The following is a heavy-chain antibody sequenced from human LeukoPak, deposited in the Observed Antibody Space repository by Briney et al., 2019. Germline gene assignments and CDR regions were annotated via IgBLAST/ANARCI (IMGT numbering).Heavy chain of an antibody. Sequence: GGSLRLSCAASGFTFSSYAMSWVRRAPGKGLEWVAVLSWDGTDKQHADSVKGRFTISRDNSRSTLFLQMNSLRPEDTAVYYCARDIRTSGWYGPDYWGQGTLVTVSS. V-gene: IGHV3-30-3*01. CDR2: LSWDGTDK. CDR1: GFTFSSYA. CDR3: ARDIRTSGWYGPDY. D-gene: IGHD6-19*01. J-gene: IGHJ4*02.